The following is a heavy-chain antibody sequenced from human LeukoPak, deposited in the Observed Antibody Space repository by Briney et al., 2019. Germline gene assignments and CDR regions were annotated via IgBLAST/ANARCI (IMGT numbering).Heavy chain of an antibody. V-gene: IGHV4-31*03. Sequence: PSETLSLTCTVSGSSISSGGYYWTWIRQHPGKGLEWIGCSYNSGSTYYNPSLKSRVTISVDTTKNQFSLKLSSVTAADTAVYYCARESSGGYFDYWGQGTLVTVSS. CDR2: SYNSGST. D-gene: IGHD2-15*01. CDR3: ARESSGGYFDY. CDR1: GSSISSGGYY. J-gene: IGHJ4*02.